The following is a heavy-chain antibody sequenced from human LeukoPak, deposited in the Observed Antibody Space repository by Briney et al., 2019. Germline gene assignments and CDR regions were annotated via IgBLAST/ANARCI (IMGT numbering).Heavy chain of an antibody. CDR1: GFAFSSYA. D-gene: IGHD1-1*01. CDR3: AKDLRQLPTGWFDP. CDR2: ISGSGGST. V-gene: IGHV3-23*01. J-gene: IGHJ5*02. Sequence: GGSLRLSCAASGFAFSSYAMSWVRQAPGKGLEWVSAISGSGGSTYYADSVKGRFTISRDNSKNTLYLQMNSLRAEDTAVYYCAKDLRQLPTGWFDPWGQGTLVTVSS.